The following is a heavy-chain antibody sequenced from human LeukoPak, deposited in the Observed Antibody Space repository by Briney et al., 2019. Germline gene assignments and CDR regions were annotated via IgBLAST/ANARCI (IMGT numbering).Heavy chain of an antibody. Sequence: PGGSLRLSCAASGFTFSIYAMSWVPPAPGKGLEWVSAISVSGGSTYYADSVKGRFTISTDNSKNTLYLQINGLRAEDTAVYYCAKGLDIVVVPARYFDYWGQGTLVTVSS. J-gene: IGHJ4*02. D-gene: IGHD2-2*03. CDR3: AKGLDIVVVPARYFDY. CDR2: ISVSGGST. V-gene: IGHV3-23*01. CDR1: GFTFSIYA.